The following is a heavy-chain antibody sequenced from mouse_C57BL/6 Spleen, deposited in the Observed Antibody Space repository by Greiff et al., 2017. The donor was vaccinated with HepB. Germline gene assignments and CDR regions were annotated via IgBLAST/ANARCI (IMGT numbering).Heavy chain of an antibody. CDR1: GYTFTSYN. CDR3: ARSEFITTVVARYYFDY. Sequence: SGAELVRPGASVKMSCKASGYTFTSYNMHWVKQTPRQGLEWIGAIYPGNGDTSYNQKFKGKATLTVDKSSSTAYMQLSSLTSEDSAVYFCARSEFITTVVARYYFDYWGQGTTLTVSS. V-gene: IGHV1-12*01. D-gene: IGHD1-1*01. CDR2: IYPGNGDT. J-gene: IGHJ2*01.